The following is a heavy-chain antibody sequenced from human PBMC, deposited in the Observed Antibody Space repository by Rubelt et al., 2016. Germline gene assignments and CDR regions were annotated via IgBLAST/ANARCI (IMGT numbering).Heavy chain of an antibody. CDR1: GGSFSGYY. J-gene: IGHJ6*02. CDR3: ASFLRGYYYYGMDV. CDR2: IDHSGNT. V-gene: IGHV4-34*02. D-gene: IGHD2/OR15-2a*01. Sequence: QVQLQQWGAGLLKPSETLSLTCAVFGGSFSGYYWSWIRQPPGKGLEWIGEIDHSGNTDYIPSLKSRVSIKVDTSKKQISLKLSSVTAADTAVYCCASFLRGYYYYGMDVWGQGTTVTVSS.